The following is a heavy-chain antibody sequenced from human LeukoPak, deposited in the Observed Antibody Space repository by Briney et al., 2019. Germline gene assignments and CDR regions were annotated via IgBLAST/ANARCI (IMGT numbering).Heavy chain of an antibody. CDR2: IKSKTDGGTT. J-gene: IGHJ5*02. V-gene: IGHV3-15*01. CDR1: GFTFGNAW. Sequence: PGGSLRLSCAASGFTFGNAWMSWVRQAPGKGLEWVGRIKSKTDGGTTDYAAPVKGRFTISRDDSKNTRYLQMNSLKTEDTAVYYCTSDSGYEEDWFDPWGQGTLVTVSS. CDR3: TSDSGYEEDWFDP. D-gene: IGHD5-12*01.